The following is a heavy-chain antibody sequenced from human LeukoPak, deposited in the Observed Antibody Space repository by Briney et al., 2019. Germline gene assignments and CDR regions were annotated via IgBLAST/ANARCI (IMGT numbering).Heavy chain of an antibody. V-gene: IGHV1-8*02. CDR1: GYTFTNYD. CDR3: AKVAVTEYNYFDP. D-gene: IGHD2-21*02. J-gene: IGHJ5*02. Sequence: ASVKVSCKASGYTFTNYDIDWVRQAAGQGLEWMGWMNPKSGNTMYAQKFQGRVTMTRDTPINTAYMELSGLTSEDTAVYYCAKVAVTEYNYFDPWGQGTLVTVSS. CDR2: MNPKSGNT.